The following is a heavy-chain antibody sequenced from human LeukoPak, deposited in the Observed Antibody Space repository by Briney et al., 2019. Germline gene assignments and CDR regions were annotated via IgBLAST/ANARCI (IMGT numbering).Heavy chain of an antibody. CDR2: ISAYNGNT. CDR3: ARVLGDILTGYYPYYFDY. V-gene: IGHV1-18*01. Sequence: ASVKVSCKGSGYTFTSYGISWVRQAPGQGLEWMGWISAYNGNTNYAQKLQGRVTMTTDTSTSTAYMELRSLRSDDTAVYYCARVLGDILTGYYPYYFDYWGQGTLVTVSS. CDR1: GYTFTSYG. D-gene: IGHD3-9*01. J-gene: IGHJ4*02.